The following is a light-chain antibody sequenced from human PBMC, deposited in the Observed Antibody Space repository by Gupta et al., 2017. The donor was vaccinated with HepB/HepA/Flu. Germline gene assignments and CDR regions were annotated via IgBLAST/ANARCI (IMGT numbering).Light chain of an antibody. V-gene: IGLV2-14*03. CDR1: SSDVGGYHY. Sequence: QSALTQPASVSGSPGRSFTISCTGTSSDVGGYHYVSWYYQHSRKALKLKNYDVSNRSAGSAGSFSVSKSGNTASLTISELQDEDEADYYCNSYTSSSTYVFGTGTRVTVL. CDR3: NSYTSSSTYV. CDR2: DVS. J-gene: IGLJ1*01.